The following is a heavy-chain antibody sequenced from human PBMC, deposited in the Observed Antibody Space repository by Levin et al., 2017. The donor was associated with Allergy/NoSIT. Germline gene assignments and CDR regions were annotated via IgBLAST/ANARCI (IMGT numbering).Heavy chain of an antibody. Sequence: GESLKISCAASGFTFSSYAMSWVRQAPGKGLEWVSAISGSGGSTYYADSVKGRFTISRDNSKNTLYLQMNSLRAEDTAVYYCARGGRYSGSYSPNDAFDIWGQGTMVTVSS. CDR2: ISGSGGST. CDR1: GFTFSSYA. J-gene: IGHJ3*02. V-gene: IGHV3-23*01. CDR3: ARGGRYSGSYSPNDAFDI. D-gene: IGHD1-26*01.